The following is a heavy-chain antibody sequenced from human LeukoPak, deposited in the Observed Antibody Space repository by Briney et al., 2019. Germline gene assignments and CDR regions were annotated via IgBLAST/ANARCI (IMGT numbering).Heavy chain of an antibody. CDR1: GFTFSSYG. J-gene: IGHJ4*02. CDR3: AESDRSGSGSFDY. V-gene: IGHV3-30*18. CDR2: ISYDGSNK. D-gene: IGHD3-10*01. Sequence: GGSLRLSCAASGFTFSSYGMNWVRQAPGKGLEWVAVISYDGSNKYYADSVKGRFTISRDNSKNTLYLQMNSLRAEDTAVYYCAESDRSGSGSFDYWGQGTLVTVSS.